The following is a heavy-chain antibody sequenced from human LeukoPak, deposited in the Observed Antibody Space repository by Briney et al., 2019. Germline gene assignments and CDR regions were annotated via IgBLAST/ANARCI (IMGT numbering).Heavy chain of an antibody. CDR3: ARDSGNYLDAFDI. CDR2: ISSSSSYI. D-gene: IGHD1-7*01. Sequence: PGGSLRLSCAASGVTFSRHSINWVRQAPGKGLEWVSSISSSSSYIYYADSVKGRFTISRDNAKNSLYLQMNSLRAEDTAVYYCARDSGNYLDAFDIWGQGTMVTVSS. CDR1: GVTFSRHS. V-gene: IGHV3-21*01. J-gene: IGHJ3*02.